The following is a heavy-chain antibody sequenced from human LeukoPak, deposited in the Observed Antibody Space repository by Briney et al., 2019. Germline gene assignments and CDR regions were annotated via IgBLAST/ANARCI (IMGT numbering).Heavy chain of an antibody. CDR3: AKDWIQFNRVFDCFDS. CDR2: IGNTET. CDR1: GITVSNYD. D-gene: IGHD5-18*01. J-gene: IGHJ4*02. Sequence: SAGSLRLSCVVSGITVSNYDMSWVRQAPGKGLEWVATIGNTETFYADSVTGRFTISRDNSKNTVNLQMNRLRVEDTAIYYCAKDWIQFNRVFDCFDSWGQGTLVTVSS. V-gene: IGHV3-23*01.